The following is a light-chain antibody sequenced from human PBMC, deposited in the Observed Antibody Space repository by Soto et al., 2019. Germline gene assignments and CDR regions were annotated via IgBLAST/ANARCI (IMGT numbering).Light chain of an antibody. V-gene: IGKV3-20*01. Sequence: EIVMTQSPATLSVSPGDTATLSCRASQSLGGNLAWYQQKPGQAPRLLIYGASSRATGIPDRFSGSGSGTDFTLTISRLEPEDFAVYYCQQYGSSLRTFGQGTKVDIK. CDR2: GAS. J-gene: IGKJ1*01. CDR3: QQYGSSLRT. CDR1: QSLGGN.